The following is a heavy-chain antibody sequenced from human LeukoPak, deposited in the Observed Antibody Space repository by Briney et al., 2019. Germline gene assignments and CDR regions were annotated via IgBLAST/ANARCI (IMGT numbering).Heavy chain of an antibody. V-gene: IGHV3-21*01. CDR1: GFTFSTYN. J-gene: IGHJ4*02. CDR3: ARDTLIVVVPAAYDY. D-gene: IGHD2-2*01. CDR2: ITSSSSYT. Sequence: GGSLRLSCAASGFTFSTYNMNWVRQAPGKGLEWVSSITSSSSYTFYADSVKGRFTISRDNAKNSLYLQMNSLRAEDTAVYYCARDTLIVVVPAAYDYWGQGTLVTVSS.